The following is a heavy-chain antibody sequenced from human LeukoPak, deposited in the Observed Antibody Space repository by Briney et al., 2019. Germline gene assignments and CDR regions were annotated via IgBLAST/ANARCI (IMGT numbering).Heavy chain of an antibody. CDR2: INHSGST. CDR1: GGSFSGYY. D-gene: IGHD3-10*01. J-gene: IGHJ4*02. CDR3: ARVSMVRGTAPLLF. V-gene: IGHV4-34*01. Sequence: SETLSLTCAVYGGSFSGYYWSWIRQPPGKGLEWIGEINHSGSTNYNPSLKSRVTISVDTSKNQFSLKLSSVTAADTAVYYCARVSMVRGTAPLLFWGQGTLVTVSS.